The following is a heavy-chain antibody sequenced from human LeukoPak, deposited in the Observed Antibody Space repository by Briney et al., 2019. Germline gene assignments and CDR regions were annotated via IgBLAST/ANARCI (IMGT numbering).Heavy chain of an antibody. CDR2: IYYSGST. Sequence: SETLSLTCTVSGGSISSYYWSWIRQPPGKGLEWIGYIYYSGSTNYNPSLKSRVTISVDTSKNQFSLKLSSVTAADTAVYYCARSTWGYTTGYYYYMDVWGKGSTVTVSS. CDR1: GGSISSYY. J-gene: IGHJ6*03. CDR3: ARSTWGYTTGYYYYMDV. D-gene: IGHD3-16*01. V-gene: IGHV4-59*01.